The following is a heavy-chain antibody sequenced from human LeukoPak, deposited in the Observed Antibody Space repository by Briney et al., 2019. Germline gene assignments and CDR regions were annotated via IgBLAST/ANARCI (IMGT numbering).Heavy chain of an antibody. J-gene: IGHJ4*02. D-gene: IGHD2-15*01. CDR3: AAEGQWSLVHYFDS. Sequence: GASVKVSCRVSGKSLTDLSIHWVRQAPGKGLDWMGGLDPEDAEIIYAEKFQDRVTMTEDPSTDTAYLELSSLRSEDTAVYYCAAEGQWSLVHYFDSWGQGTLVTVSS. CDR1: GKSLTDLS. CDR2: LDPEDAEI. V-gene: IGHV1-24*01.